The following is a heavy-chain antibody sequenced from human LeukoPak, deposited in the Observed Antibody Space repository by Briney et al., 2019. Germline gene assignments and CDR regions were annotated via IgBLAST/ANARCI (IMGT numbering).Heavy chain of an antibody. CDR1: GYTFTGYY. D-gene: IGHD6-13*01. Sequence: EASVKVSCKASGYTFTGYYMHWVRQAPGQGLEWMGWINPNSGGTNYAQKFQGRVTMTRDTSISTAYMELSRLRSDDSAVYYCARDLKSSWPYYYYGMDVWGQGTTVTVSS. CDR2: INPNSGGT. J-gene: IGHJ6*02. V-gene: IGHV1-2*02. CDR3: ARDLKSSWPYYYYGMDV.